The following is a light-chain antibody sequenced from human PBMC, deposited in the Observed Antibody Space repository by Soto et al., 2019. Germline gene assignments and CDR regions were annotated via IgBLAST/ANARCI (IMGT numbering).Light chain of an antibody. CDR3: QQYGSSPVT. CDR2: GAS. V-gene: IGKV3-20*01. CDR1: QSVSSSY. J-gene: IGKJ1*01. Sequence: DNVLTQSPDMLSLSPGARATLSCRASQSVSSSYVAWSQQKPGQAPRLLIYGASSRAIGSPDRFSGSGSGTDFTLTITRLEPEAVAVYYFQQYGSSPVTFGQGTKVEIK.